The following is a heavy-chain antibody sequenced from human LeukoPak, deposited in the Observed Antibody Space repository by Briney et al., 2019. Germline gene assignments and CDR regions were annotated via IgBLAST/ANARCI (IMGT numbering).Heavy chain of an antibody. CDR2: ISWNSGSI. D-gene: IGHD5-12*01. Sequence: GRSLRLSCAASGFTFDDYAMHWVRQAPGKGLGWVSGISWNSGSIGYADSVKGRFTISRDNAKNSLYLQMNSLRAEDTALYYCAKDSSGGYGTDFDYWGQGTLVTVSS. CDR3: AKDSSGGYGTDFDY. V-gene: IGHV3-9*01. J-gene: IGHJ4*02. CDR1: GFTFDDYA.